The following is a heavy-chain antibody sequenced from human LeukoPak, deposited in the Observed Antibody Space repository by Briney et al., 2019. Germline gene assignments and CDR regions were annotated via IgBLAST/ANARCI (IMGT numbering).Heavy chain of an antibody. D-gene: IGHD1-7*01. V-gene: IGHV4-59*08. J-gene: IGHJ4*02. Sequence: SETLSLTCTVAGGSIRNNYWSWIRQPPGKGLEWIGYVYHSGTTTYNPSLKSRVIISIDTSKNQFSLNLTSVTAADTAIYYCARGNYLTYDFWGQGTLVSVSS. CDR1: GGSIRNNY. CDR2: VYHSGTT. CDR3: ARGNYLTYDF.